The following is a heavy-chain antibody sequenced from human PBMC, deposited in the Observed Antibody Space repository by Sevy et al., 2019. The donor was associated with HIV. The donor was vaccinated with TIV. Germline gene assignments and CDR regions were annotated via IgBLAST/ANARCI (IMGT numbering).Heavy chain of an antibody. V-gene: IGHV4-39*01. D-gene: IGHD3-3*01. J-gene: IGHJ4*02. CDR3: ARRDYYGYSDS. Sequence: SESLSLTCTVSGGSISSSNYYWGWIRQPPGKGLEWIGTIYYSGSAYYNSSLKSRVTIFIDTSNSQFSLRLSSVTAADTAVYYRARRDYYGYSDSWGQGTLVTVSS. CDR1: GGSISSSNYY. CDR2: IYYSGSA.